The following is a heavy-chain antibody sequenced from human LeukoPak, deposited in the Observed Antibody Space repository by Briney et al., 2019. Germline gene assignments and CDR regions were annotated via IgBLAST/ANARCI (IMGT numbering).Heavy chain of an antibody. CDR1: GGALSSYA. CDR2: IIPIFGTA. V-gene: IGHV1-69*13. CDR3: ARVVVPAATRYYFDY. Sequence: SVKVSCKASGGALSSYAISWVRQAPGQGLEWMGGIIPIFGTANYAQKFQGRVTITADESTSTASMELSSLRSEDTAVYYCARVVVPAATRYYFDYWGQGTLVTVSS. D-gene: IGHD2-2*01. J-gene: IGHJ4*02.